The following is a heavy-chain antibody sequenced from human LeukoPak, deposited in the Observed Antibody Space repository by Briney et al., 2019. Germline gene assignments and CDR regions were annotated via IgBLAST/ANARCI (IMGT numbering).Heavy chain of an antibody. Sequence: ASVKVSCKASGYTFTGYYMHWVRQAPGQGLGWMGWINPNSGGTNYAQKFQGRVTMTRDTSISTAYMELSRLRSDDTAVYYCVTGYSGYGWGAFDYWGQGTLVTVSS. CDR1: GYTFTGYY. J-gene: IGHJ4*02. D-gene: IGHD5-12*01. V-gene: IGHV1-2*02. CDR3: VTGYSGYGWGAFDY. CDR2: INPNSGGT.